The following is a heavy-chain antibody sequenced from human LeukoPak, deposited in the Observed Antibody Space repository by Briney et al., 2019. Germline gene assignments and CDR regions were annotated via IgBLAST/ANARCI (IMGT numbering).Heavy chain of an antibody. D-gene: IGHD4-17*01. Sequence: SETLSLTCTVSGGSISSSSYYWGWIRQPPGKGLEWIGSIYYSGSTYYNPSLKSRVTISVDTSKNQFSLKLSSVTAADTAVYYCASRDYYGDYGAFDIWGQGTMVTVSS. CDR3: ASRDYYGDYGAFDI. V-gene: IGHV4-39*01. J-gene: IGHJ3*02. CDR1: GGSISSSSYY. CDR2: IYYSGST.